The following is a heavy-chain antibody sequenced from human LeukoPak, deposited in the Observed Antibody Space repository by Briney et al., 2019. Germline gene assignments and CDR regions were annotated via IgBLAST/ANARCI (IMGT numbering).Heavy chain of an antibody. Sequence: SPTLSLTCAISGDSFSNKCVIWNWVRQSPSRGLEWLGGPYYNSTWNKDYAVPRKSLISINPDTSKNHVSLQMNSVTPEDTAVYYCARGVACKGAVDLWGRGTMVTVSS. J-gene: IGHJ3*01. V-gene: IGHV6-1*01. CDR2: PYYNSTWNK. CDR1: GDSFSNKCVI. CDR3: ARGVACKGAVDL. D-gene: IGHD6-19*01.